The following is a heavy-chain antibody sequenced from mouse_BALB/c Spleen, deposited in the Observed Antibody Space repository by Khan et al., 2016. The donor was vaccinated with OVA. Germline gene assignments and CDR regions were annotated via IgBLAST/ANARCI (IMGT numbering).Heavy chain of an antibody. CDR1: GYTFTSFY. CDR3: ARTGYGSPFAY. Sequence: QVQLQQPGAELVKPGASVKISCKASGYTFTSFYMYWVKQRPGQGLEWIGGINPSNGDTHFYEKFKSKATLTVDKSSTTAYMQFSSLTSEDSAVYYCARTGYGSPFAYWGRGTLVTVSA. J-gene: IGHJ3*01. D-gene: IGHD1-1*02. CDR2: INPSNGDT. V-gene: IGHV1S81*02.